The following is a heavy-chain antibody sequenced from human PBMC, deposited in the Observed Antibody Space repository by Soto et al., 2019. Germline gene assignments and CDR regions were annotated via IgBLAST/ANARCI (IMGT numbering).Heavy chain of an antibody. CDR1: GYSFTSYW. CDR2: IYPDDSDT. J-gene: IGHJ4*02. D-gene: IGHD2-8*02. CDR3: ASSVLVTSTMNYFDL. Sequence: PGESLKISCKGSGYSFTSYWIGWVRQMPGKGLEWLGIIYPDDSDTRYSPSFLGQVTISADKSIKTTYLQWSSLKASDTAIYFCASSVLVTSTMNYFDLWGQGTLVTVSS. V-gene: IGHV5-51*01.